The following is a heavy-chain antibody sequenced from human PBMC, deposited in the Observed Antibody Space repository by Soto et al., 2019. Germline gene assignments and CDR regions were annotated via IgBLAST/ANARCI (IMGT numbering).Heavy chain of an antibody. J-gene: IGHJ6*02. D-gene: IGHD6-13*01. CDR3: ARQAYIAAPMDV. Sequence: QVQLQESGPGLVKPSETLSLTCTVSGGSISSYYWSWIRQPPGKGLEWIGYIYYSGSTNYNPSLKSRVTISVDTSKNQFSLKLSSVTAADTAVYYCARQAYIAAPMDVWGQGTTVTVSS. CDR1: GGSISSYY. V-gene: IGHV4-59*01. CDR2: IYYSGST.